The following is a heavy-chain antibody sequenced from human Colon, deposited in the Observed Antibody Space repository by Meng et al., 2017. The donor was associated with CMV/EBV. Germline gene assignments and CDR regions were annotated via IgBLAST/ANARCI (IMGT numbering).Heavy chain of an antibody. J-gene: IGHJ4*02. D-gene: IGHD3-10*01. CDR2: IFICNDG. CDR3: SKSTSSTRGVVDY. CDR1: GAAVGCGTYR. V-gene: IGHV4-61*01. Sequence: VQLQEAVAGLGKALGTPALTCGVSGAAVGCGTYRWAWIRVPPGQGQGWDGCIFICNDGIYNPSLKTRDTLSIDASKNQFTLEMRSMTTAEADVSYCSKSTSSTRGVVDYWGQGTLVTVSS.